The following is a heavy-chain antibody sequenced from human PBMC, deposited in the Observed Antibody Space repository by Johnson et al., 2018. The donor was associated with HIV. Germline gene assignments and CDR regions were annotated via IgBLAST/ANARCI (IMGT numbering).Heavy chain of an antibody. J-gene: IGHJ3*02. D-gene: IGHD2-21*01. Sequence: VQLVESGGGVVRPGGSLRLSCAASGFTFDDYGMSWVRQGAGKGLEWVSYISSSDSAIWYADSVKGRFTVSRDNAKNSLYLQMNSLRAEDTALYYCAKKLGPGAISDGGAFDIWGQGTMVTVSS. CDR1: GFTFDDYG. V-gene: IGHV3-20*04. CDR3: AKKLGPGAISDGGAFDI. CDR2: ISSSDSAI.